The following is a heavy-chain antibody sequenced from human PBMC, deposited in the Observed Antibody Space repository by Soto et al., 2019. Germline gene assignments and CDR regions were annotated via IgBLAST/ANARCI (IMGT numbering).Heavy chain of an antibody. CDR1: GFTVGNFD. D-gene: IGHD5-12*01. Sequence: QLVESGGGLFQAGGSTRLSCFVSGFTVGNFDMAWVRQAPGKGLEWASIIQTGGATYYSDSAQGRFTISRDNSKNTVYLQMNSLRVEDTGVYSCVRVLYDSGVVDFWGQGSLITVS. CDR3: VRVLYDSGVVDF. CDR2: IQTGGAT. J-gene: IGHJ4*02. V-gene: IGHV3-53*01.